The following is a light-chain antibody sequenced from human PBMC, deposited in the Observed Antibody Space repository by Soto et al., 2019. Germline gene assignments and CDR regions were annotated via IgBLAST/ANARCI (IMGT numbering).Light chain of an antibody. CDR1: QDISSA. Sequence: AIQLTQSPSSLSASVGDRVTLTCRASQDISSALVWYQQKPGEAPQVLIYDASKLESGVPSRFSGGGSGTDFTLTIRNLQPEDLANYHCQQFNNYPRTFGQGTKLEIK. V-gene: IGKV1D-13*01. J-gene: IGKJ2*01. CDR2: DAS. CDR3: QQFNNYPRT.